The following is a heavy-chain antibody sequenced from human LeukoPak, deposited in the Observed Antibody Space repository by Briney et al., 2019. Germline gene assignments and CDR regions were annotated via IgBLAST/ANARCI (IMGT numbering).Heavy chain of an antibody. CDR1: GYTFTGYY. CDR3: ARDRVSHFHSGLYGDYKDDY. V-gene: IGHV1-2*02. Sequence: ASVKVSCKASGYTFTGYYMHWVRQAPGQGLEWMGWINPNSGGTNYAQKFQGRVTMTRDTSISTAYMELSRLRSDDTAVYYCARDRVSHFHSGLYGDYKDDYWGQGTLVTVSS. D-gene: IGHD4-17*01. CDR2: INPNSGGT. J-gene: IGHJ4*02.